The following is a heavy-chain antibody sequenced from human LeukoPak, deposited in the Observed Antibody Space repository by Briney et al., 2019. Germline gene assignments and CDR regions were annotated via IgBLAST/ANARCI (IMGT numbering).Heavy chain of an antibody. CDR1: GFTFSRYR. J-gene: IGHJ4*02. CDR2: IKQDGSEQ. Sequence: GGSLRLSCAASGFTFSRYRMNWVRQAPGKGLEWVANIKQDGSEQYYVDSVKGRLTISRDNAKNSLFLQMNSLRAEDTAVYYCARDTRTFDYWGQGTQVTVSS. D-gene: IGHD1-26*01. CDR3: ARDTRTFDY. V-gene: IGHV3-7*01.